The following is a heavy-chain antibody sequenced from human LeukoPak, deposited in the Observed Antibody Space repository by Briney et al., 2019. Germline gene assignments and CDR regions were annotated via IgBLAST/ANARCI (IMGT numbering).Heavy chain of an antibody. J-gene: IGHJ4*02. CDR3: ARGTHYYGSGSYYNEPLDY. CDR2: ISSDGGST. V-gene: IGHV3-64*01. CDR1: GFTFRSYA. Sequence: GGSLRLSCADSGFTFRSYAMHWVRQAPGKGLEYVSAISSDGGSTYYANSVKGRFTISRDNSKNTLYLQMGSLRAEDMAVYYCARGTHYYGSGSYYNEPLDYWGQGTLVTVSS. D-gene: IGHD3-10*01.